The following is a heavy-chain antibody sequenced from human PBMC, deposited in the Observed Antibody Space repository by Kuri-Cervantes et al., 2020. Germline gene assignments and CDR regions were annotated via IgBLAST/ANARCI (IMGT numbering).Heavy chain of an antibody. V-gene: IGHV3-23*01. CDR3: AREMGNWGYFDY. D-gene: IGHD7-27*01. CDR1: GFTFSNYA. J-gene: IGHJ4*02. Sequence: GESLKISCTASGFTFSNYAMTWVRLAPGKGLDWVSAISGSGGNTYYADSVKGRFTISRDNSRSTLFLQMNSLRAEDTAVYYCAREMGNWGYFDYWGQGTLVTVSS. CDR2: ISGSGGNT.